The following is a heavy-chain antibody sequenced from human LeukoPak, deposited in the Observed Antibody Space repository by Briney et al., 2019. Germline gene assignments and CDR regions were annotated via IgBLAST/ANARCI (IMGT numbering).Heavy chain of an antibody. CDR1: GFTVSSNY. D-gene: IGHD3-16*01. V-gene: IGHV3-53*01. CDR2: IYSGGST. Sequence: GGSLRLFCAASGFTVSSNYMSWVRQAPGKGLEWVSVIYSGGSTYYADSVKGRFTISRDNSKNTLYLQMNSLRAEDTDVYYCARRRAMLRGAFDIWGQGTMVTVSS. J-gene: IGHJ3*02. CDR3: ARRRAMLRGAFDI.